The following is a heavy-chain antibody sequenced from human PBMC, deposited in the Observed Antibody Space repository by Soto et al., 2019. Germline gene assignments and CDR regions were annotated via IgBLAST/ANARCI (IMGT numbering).Heavy chain of an antibody. CDR3: AREGGRYCTGGSCQVDY. Sequence: QLQLQESGPGLVKPSETLSLTCTVSGGSISSSSYYWGWIRQPPGKGLEWIGSIYYSGNTYYTPSLTTRVTISVATSKNQFSLKLTSVTAADTALYYCAREGGRYCTGGSCQVDYWGQGTLVTVSS. CDR1: GGSISSSSYY. V-gene: IGHV4-39*02. J-gene: IGHJ4*02. D-gene: IGHD2-15*01. CDR2: IYYSGNT.